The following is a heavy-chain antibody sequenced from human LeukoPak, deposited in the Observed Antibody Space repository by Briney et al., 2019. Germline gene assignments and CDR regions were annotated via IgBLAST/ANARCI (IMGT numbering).Heavy chain of an antibody. CDR3: GRHDSGTYYRFDY. CDR1: CGSISSSSYY. Sequence: SETLSLTCTVSCGSISSSSYYWNWTRQPQGKGLEWIGSVNYGGPTYYNPSLKSRVTISVDTSRNQFSLKLSSVTAADTSVYYCGRHDSGTYYRFDYWGQGSLVTVSS. V-gene: IGHV4-39*01. J-gene: IGHJ4*02. D-gene: IGHD1-26*01. CDR2: VNYGGPT.